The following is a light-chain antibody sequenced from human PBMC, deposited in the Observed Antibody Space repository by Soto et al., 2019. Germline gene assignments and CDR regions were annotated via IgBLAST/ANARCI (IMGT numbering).Light chain of an antibody. V-gene: IGKV1-5*03. Sequence: DIQMTQSPSTLSASVGDRVTITCRASQSISTWLAWYQQKPGKAPKLLIYKASSLESGVPSRFSGSGSGTEFTLTINSLQPDDSATYYCQQYNDYSPYTFVQGTKLEIK. J-gene: IGKJ2*01. CDR3: QQYNDYSPYT. CDR2: KAS. CDR1: QSISTW.